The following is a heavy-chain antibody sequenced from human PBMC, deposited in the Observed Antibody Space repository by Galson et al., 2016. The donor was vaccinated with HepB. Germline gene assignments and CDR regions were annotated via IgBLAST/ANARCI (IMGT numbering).Heavy chain of an antibody. CDR3: ARDLSGPDF. Sequence: SLRLSCAASGFTLSTYWMAWVRQAPGQGLEWVANINQDGSEEFYADSVKGRFTISRDNAENMLYLQMNNLRAEDTAIYYCARDLSGPDFWGPGTQVTVSS. V-gene: IGHV3-7*01. CDR2: INQDGSEE. CDR1: GFTLSTYW. J-gene: IGHJ4*02.